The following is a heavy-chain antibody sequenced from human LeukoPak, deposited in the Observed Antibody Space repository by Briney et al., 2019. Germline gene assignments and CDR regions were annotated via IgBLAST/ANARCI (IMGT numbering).Heavy chain of an antibody. CDR3: ARAPFTGDAFDI. V-gene: IGHV4-59*13. D-gene: IGHD2/OR15-2a*01. Sequence: SETLSLTCTVSGGSIRGYYWSWIRQPPGKGLEWIGYMYYSGSFNYNPSLKSRVTISGDTSKNHLSLNLIYVIAADTAVYYCARAPFTGDAFDIWRQGTMVTVSS. CDR1: GGSIRGYY. CDR2: MYYSGSF. J-gene: IGHJ3*02.